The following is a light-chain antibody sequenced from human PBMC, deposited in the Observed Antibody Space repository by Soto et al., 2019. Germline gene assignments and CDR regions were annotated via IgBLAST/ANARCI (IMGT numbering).Light chain of an antibody. V-gene: IGKV1-39*01. CDR1: RDISNS. CDR3: QQSYSTPLT. CDR2: GAS. J-gene: IGKJ4*01. Sequence: DIQMTQSPSSVSASVGDRVTITCRASRDISNSLAWYQQTPGKAPKLLIRGASSLQSGVPSRFSGSGSGTDFTLTISSLQPEDFATYYCQQSYSTPLTFGGGTKVDIK.